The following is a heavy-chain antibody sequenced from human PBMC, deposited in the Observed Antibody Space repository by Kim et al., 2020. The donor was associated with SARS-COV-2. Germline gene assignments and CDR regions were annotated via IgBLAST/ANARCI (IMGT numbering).Heavy chain of an antibody. CDR2: IWYDGSNK. CDR3: ARAGCYCSSTSCVCGPGYRWWITYGMDV. Sequence: GGSLRLSCAASGFTFSSYGMHWVRQAPGKGLEWVAVIWYDGSNKYYADSVKGRFTISRDNSKNTLYLQMNSLRAEDTAVYYCARAGCYCSSTSCVCGPGYRWWITYGMDVWGQGTTVTVSS. CDR1: GFTFSSYG. V-gene: IGHV3-33*01. D-gene: IGHD2-2*01. J-gene: IGHJ6*02.